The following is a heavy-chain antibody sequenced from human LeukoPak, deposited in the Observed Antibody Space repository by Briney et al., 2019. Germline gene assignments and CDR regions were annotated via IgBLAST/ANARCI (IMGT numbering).Heavy chain of an antibody. V-gene: IGHV1-18*01. CDR3: GRGFYCRSSGYPFDF. CDR1: GFTFTRYG. CDR2: ISGYNGDT. Sequence: ASVKVSCKASGFTFTRYGIFWVRQAPGQGLQWMGWISGYNGDTNYAQSLQGRVTMTTDTSTNTAYMELRSLRTDDTAVYYCGRGFYCRSSGYPFDFWGQGTLVTVSP. J-gene: IGHJ4*02. D-gene: IGHD3-22*01.